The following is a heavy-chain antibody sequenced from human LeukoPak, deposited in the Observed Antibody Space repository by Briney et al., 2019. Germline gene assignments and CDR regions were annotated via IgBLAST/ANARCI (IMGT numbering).Heavy chain of an antibody. CDR1: GGSISSYY. Sequence: SETLSLTCTVSGGSISSYYRSWIRQPPGKGLEWIGYIYYSGSTNYNPSLKSRVTISVDTSKNQFSLKLSSVTAADTAVYYCARHRASRDAPACDYYYYGMDVWGQGTTVTVSS. J-gene: IGHJ6*02. CDR2: IYYSGST. V-gene: IGHV4-59*08. D-gene: IGHD2-2*01. CDR3: ARHRASRDAPACDYYYYGMDV.